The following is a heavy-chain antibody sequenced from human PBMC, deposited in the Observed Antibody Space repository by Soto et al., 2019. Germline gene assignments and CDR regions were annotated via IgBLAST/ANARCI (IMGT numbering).Heavy chain of an antibody. J-gene: IGHJ4*02. D-gene: IGHD2-2*02. CDR2: IIPILGIA. CDR3: AIEYCSSTSCYRDY. V-gene: IGHV1-69*02. Sequence: QVQLVQSGAEVKKPGSSVKVSCKASGGTFSSYTISWVRQAPGQGLEWMGRIIPILGIANYAQKFQGRVTITADKSTSTAYMELSSLRSEYTAVYYCAIEYCSSTSCYRDYWGQGTLVTGSS. CDR1: GGTFSSYT.